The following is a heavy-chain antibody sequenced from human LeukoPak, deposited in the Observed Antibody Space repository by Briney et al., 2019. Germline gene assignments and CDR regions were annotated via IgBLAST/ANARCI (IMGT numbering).Heavy chain of an antibody. D-gene: IGHD3-10*01. CDR2: ISAGGGGS. Sequence: GGSLRLSCAASRFTFSSYAMSWVRQAPGKGLEWVSSISAGGGGSYYADSVQGRFTISRDTSKNTLYLQMNSLRAEDTAVYYCAKGGRMVRGVIVTNYYFDYWGQGTLVAVSS. J-gene: IGHJ4*02. V-gene: IGHV3-23*01. CDR3: AKGGRMVRGVIVTNYYFDY. CDR1: RFTFSSYA.